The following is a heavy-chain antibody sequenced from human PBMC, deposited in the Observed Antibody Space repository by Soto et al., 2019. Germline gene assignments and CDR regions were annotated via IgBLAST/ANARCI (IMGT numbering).Heavy chain of an antibody. V-gene: IGHV3-43*01. CDR2: ISWDGGST. J-gene: IGHJ6*02. CDR3: ATGPYYYYGMDV. CDR1: GFTFDDYT. Sequence: GSLRLSCAASGFTFDDYTMHWVRQAPGKGLEWVSLISWDGGSTYYADSVKGRFTISRDNSKNSLYLQMNSLRTEDTALYYCATGPYYYYGMDVWGQGTTVTVSS.